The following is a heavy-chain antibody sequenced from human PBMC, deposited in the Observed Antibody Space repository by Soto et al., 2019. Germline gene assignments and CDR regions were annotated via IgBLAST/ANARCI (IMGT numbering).Heavy chain of an antibody. J-gene: IGHJ4*02. D-gene: IGHD3-22*01. Sequence: PGGSLRLSCAVSGFTFSSYAMSWVRQAPGKGLEWVSAISGSGGSTYYADSVKGRFTISRDNSKNTLNLQMNSLRDEDTAVYYCAKWRSYYYDSSGYCYDYWGQGTLVTVSS. CDR2: ISGSGGST. V-gene: IGHV3-23*01. CDR3: AKWRSYYYDSSGYCYDY. CDR1: GFTFSSYA.